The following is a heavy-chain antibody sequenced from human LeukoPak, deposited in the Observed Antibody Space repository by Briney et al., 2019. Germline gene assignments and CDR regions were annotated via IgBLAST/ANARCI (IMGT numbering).Heavy chain of an antibody. CDR2: INPNSGGT. CDR3: ARRVGGSYYFDY. J-gene: IGHJ4*02. CDR1: GYTFTGYY. V-gene: IGHV1-2*02. Sequence: GASVKVSCKASGYTFTGYYMHWVRQAPGQGLEWMGWINPNSGGTNFAQKFQGRVTMTRDTSISTAYMELSRLRSDDTAVYYCARRVGGSYYFDYWGQGTLVTVSS. D-gene: IGHD1-26*01.